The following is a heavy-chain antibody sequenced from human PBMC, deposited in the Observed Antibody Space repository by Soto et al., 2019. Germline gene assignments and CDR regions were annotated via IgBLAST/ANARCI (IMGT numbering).Heavy chain of an antibody. CDR1: GYTFTSYG. CDR3: ARDRVQGVVLAEGWFDP. D-gene: IGHD2-2*01. CDR2: ISAYNGNT. V-gene: IGHV1-18*03. Sequence: QVQLVQSGAEVKKPGASVKVSCKASGYTFTSYGISWVRQAPGQGLEWMGWISAYNGNTNDAQKLKGRVTMTTDAATSTVNVELRSVRSDDMAVYYCARDRVQGVVLAEGWFDPWGQGTLVSVSS. J-gene: IGHJ5*02.